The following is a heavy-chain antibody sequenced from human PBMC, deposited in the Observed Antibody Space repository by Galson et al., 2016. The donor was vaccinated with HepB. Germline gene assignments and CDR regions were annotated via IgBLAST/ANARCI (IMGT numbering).Heavy chain of an antibody. V-gene: IGHV3-30-3*01. CDR2: ISSEGSRT. CDR3: ARDNYGYGNYLDS. Sequence: SLRLSCAASGFTLSSHTMHWVRQAPGKGLEWVAVISSEGSRTDYADSVKGRFTISRDISKNTVFLQMNSLRVIDTAVYYCARDNYGYGNYLDSWGQGTLVTVSS. J-gene: IGHJ4*02. CDR1: GFTLSSHT. D-gene: IGHD3-16*01.